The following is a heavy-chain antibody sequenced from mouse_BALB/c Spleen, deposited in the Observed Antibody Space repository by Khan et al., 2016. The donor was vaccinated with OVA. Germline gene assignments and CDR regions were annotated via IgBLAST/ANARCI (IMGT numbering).Heavy chain of an antibody. CDR2: INPHIGET. CDR3: ARIYGSDFDY. D-gene: IGHD1-1*01. CDR1: GYSFTGYF. Sequence: LKQSGPELVKPGASVKISCKASGYSFTGYFMNWVMQSHGKSLEWIGRINPHIGETFYNQKFKGKATLTVDESSSTDERELRSLASEDTAVYYCARIYGSDFDYWGQGTPLTVSS. V-gene: IGHV1-20*02. J-gene: IGHJ2*01.